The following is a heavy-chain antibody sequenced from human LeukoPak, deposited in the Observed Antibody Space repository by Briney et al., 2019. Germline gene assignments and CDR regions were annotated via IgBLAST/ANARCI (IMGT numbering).Heavy chain of an antibody. Sequence: GRSLRLSCAASGFSFEDYAMHWVRQVPGKGLEWVSDISWNGGSIGYAESVKGRFTISRDNAKKTLYLQMSSLRIEDSAVYYCARDATTTGNFYYMGVWGKGTTVIVSS. D-gene: IGHD3-10*01. J-gene: IGHJ6*03. CDR2: ISWNGGSI. V-gene: IGHV3-9*01. CDR3: ARDATTTGNFYYMGV. CDR1: GFSFEDYA.